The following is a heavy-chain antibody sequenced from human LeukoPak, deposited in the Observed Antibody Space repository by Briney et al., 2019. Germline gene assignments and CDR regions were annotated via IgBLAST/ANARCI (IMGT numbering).Heavy chain of an antibody. CDR1: GYTFTDND. D-gene: IGHD3-22*01. J-gene: IGHJ3*02. Sequence: ASVKVCCKASGYTFTDNDMHWVPQAPGQGLEWMGRINPNSGGTIYAQRFQGRVTMTRYTSISTAYMSLSRLRSDDTAIYYWARAGVCDFSDTSGYQNGAFDIWGQGTMVAVSS. CDR2: INPNSGGT. CDR3: ARAGVCDFSDTSGYQNGAFDI. V-gene: IGHV1-2*02.